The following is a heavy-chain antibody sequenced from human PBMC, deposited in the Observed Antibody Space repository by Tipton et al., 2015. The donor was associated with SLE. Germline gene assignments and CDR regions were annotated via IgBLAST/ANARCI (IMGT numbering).Heavy chain of an antibody. J-gene: IGHJ5*02. CDR2: ISSGSHYI. CDR3: ARVKNNWFDP. V-gene: IGHV3-21*01. Sequence: GSLRLSCAASGFTVSSNYMNWVRQAPGKGLEWVSVISSGSHYIYYADSVKGRFTISRDNANNSLYLQMNSLRAEDTAVYYCARVKNNWFDPWGQGTLVTVSS. CDR1: GFTVSSNY.